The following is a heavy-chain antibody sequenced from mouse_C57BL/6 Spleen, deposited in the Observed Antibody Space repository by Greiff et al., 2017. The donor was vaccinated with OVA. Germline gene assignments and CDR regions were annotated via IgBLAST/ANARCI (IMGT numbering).Heavy chain of an antibody. D-gene: IGHD1-1*01. CDR3: ANHYYGSTWFAY. J-gene: IGHJ3*01. Sequence: EVQLVESGGGLVKPGGSLKLSCAASGFTFSSYTMSWVRQTPEKRLEWVATISGGGGNTYYPDSVKGRFTISRDNAKNTLYLQMSSLRSEDTALYYCANHYYGSTWFAYWGQGTLVTVSA. CDR2: ISGGGGNT. CDR1: GFTFSSYT. V-gene: IGHV5-9*01.